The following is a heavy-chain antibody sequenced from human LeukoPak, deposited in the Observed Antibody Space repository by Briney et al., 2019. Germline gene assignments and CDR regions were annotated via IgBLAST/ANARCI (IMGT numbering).Heavy chain of an antibody. Sequence: GGSLRLSCAASGFTFRSYGMNWVRQAPGKGLEWVSYITSSGSTIYYADSVKGRFTISRDNAKTSLYLQMNSLRAEDTAVYYCASEFIVGATFDYWGQGTLVAVSS. CDR2: ITSSGSTI. J-gene: IGHJ4*02. CDR3: ASEFIVGATFDY. V-gene: IGHV3-48*03. D-gene: IGHD1-26*01. CDR1: GFTFRSYG.